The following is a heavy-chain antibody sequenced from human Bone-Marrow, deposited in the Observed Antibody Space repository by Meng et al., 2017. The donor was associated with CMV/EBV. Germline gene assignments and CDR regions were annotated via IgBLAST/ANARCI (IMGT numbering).Heavy chain of an antibody. V-gene: IGHV1-69*05. J-gene: IGHJ3*01. CDR3: AGGSADRRGIVLVTAALGAFDV. D-gene: IGHD2-8*02. CDR1: GYTFTAHY. CDR2: IIPLFGTV. Sequence: SVKVSCKASGYTFTAHYFHWVRQAPGQGLEWMGGIIPLFGTVDYAQKFQGRVTITTDESTTTAYMELTSLKSEDTAVYFCAGGSADRRGIVLVTAALGAFDVWGQGTRVTVSS.